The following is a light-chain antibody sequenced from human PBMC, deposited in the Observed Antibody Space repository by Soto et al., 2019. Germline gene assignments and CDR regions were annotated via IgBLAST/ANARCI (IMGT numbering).Light chain of an antibody. Sequence: QSVLTQPPSVSGAPGQRVTISCTGSSSNIGAGYDVHWYQQLPGTAPKLLIYGNSNRPSGVPDRFSGSKSGTSASLAITGLQAEDEADYYCQSYDSSLSGPWVFGGGTTLPVL. V-gene: IGLV1-40*01. CDR1: SSNIGAGYD. J-gene: IGLJ3*02. CDR3: QSYDSSLSGPWV. CDR2: GNS.